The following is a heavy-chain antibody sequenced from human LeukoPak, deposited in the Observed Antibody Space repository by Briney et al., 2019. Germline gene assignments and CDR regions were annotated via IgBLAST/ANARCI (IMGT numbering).Heavy chain of an antibody. Sequence: GGSLRLSCAASGFTFSSYAMHWVRPAPGKGLEWVSIISYEGSNKYYGDSVKGRFTISRDNSKNTLYLQMNSLRTEDTAMYYCARDYCSGGSCYYYPDFWGQGTLVTVSS. CDR1: GFTFSSYA. V-gene: IGHV3-30*01. J-gene: IGHJ4*02. D-gene: IGHD2-15*01. CDR3: ARDYCSGGSCYYYPDF. CDR2: ISYEGSNK.